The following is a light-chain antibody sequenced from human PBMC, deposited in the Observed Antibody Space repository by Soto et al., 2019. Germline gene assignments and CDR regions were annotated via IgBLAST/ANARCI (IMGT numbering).Light chain of an antibody. V-gene: IGLV1-44*01. CDR2: SNN. CDR1: SSNIGSKT. J-gene: IGLJ2*01. CDR3: AAWDDSLNGYVV. Sequence: QSVLTQPHSASGTPGQRVTISCSGTSSNIGSKTVNWYQQLPGTAPKLLIYSNNQRPSGVPDRFSGSKSGTSASLAISGLQSEDEADYYCAAWDDSLNGYVVFGGGTKLTVL.